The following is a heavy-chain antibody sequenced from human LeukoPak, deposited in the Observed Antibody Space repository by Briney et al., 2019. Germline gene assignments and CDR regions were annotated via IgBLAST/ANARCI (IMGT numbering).Heavy chain of an antibody. CDR1: GDSISSGNYY. D-gene: IGHD3-3*01. Sequence: SQTLSLTCTVSGDSISSGNYYWSWIRQPAGTGLEWIGRIYTSGSTNYNPSLKSRATITVDTSKNQFSLKLSSVTAADTAVYYCARDRPITIFGVVNTALDYWGQGTLVTVSS. CDR3: ARDRPITIFGVVNTALDY. J-gene: IGHJ4*02. V-gene: IGHV4-61*02. CDR2: IYTSGST.